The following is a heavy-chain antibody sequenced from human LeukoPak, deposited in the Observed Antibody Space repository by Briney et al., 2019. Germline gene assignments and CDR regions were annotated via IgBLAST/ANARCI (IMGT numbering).Heavy chain of an antibody. Sequence: GASVKVSCKASGYTFTGYYMHWVRQAPGQGLEWMGWINPNSGGTNYAQKFQGRVTMTRDTSISTAYMELSRLRSDDTAVYYCARDYYDSSGYSDGEVDYFDYWGQGTLVTVSS. CDR2: INPNSGGT. CDR1: GYTFTGYY. J-gene: IGHJ4*02. V-gene: IGHV1-2*02. D-gene: IGHD3-22*01. CDR3: ARDYYDSSGYSDGEVDYFDY.